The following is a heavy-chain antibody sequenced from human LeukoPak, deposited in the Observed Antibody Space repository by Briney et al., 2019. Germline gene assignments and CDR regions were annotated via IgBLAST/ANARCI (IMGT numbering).Heavy chain of an antibody. CDR1: GGPFSGYY. Sequence: SETLSLTCAVYGGPFSGYYWSWIRQPPGKGLEWIGEINHSGSTNYNPSLKSRVTISVDTSKNQFSLKLSSVTAADTAVYYCARFWLRRNAAFDIWGQGTMATVSS. J-gene: IGHJ3*02. V-gene: IGHV4-34*01. CDR3: ARFWLRRNAAFDI. D-gene: IGHD1-1*01. CDR2: INHSGST.